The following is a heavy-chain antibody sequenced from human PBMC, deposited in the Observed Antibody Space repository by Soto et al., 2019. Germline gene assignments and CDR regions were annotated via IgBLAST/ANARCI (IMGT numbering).Heavy chain of an antibody. CDR2: IYYSGST. J-gene: IGHJ4*02. D-gene: IGHD3-10*01. CDR1: GASISSCY. V-gene: IGHV4-59*01. CDR3: ARLSPSLWFGVDY. Sequence: SETLSLTCSVAGASISSCYSTWIRKHPGKGLEWIGYIYYSGSTNYNPSLKSRVTISVDTSKNQFSLKLSSVTAADTAVYYCARLSPSLWFGVDYWGQGTLVTVSS.